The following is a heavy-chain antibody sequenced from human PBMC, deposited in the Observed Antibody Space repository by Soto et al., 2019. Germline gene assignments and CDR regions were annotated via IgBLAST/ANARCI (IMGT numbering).Heavy chain of an antibody. D-gene: IGHD3-9*01. CDR2: IKSKTDGGTT. CDR3: TTDTRVLRYFYWFANTPPFDY. Sequence: GGSLRLSCAASGFTFSNAWMGWVRQAPGKGLEWVGRIKSKTDGGTTDYAAPVKGRFTISRDDSKNTLYLQMNSLKTGDTAVYYCTTDTRVLRYFYWFANTPPFDYWGQGTLVTVTS. CDR1: GFTFSNAW. J-gene: IGHJ4*02. V-gene: IGHV3-15*01.